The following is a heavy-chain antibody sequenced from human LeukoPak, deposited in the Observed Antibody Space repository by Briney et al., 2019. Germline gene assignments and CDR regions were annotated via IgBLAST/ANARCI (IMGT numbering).Heavy chain of an antibody. Sequence: GRSLRLSCAASGFTFSSYSMHWVRQAPGKGLEYDSVISSDGDNTYYADSVKGRFTISRDNSKNTLYLQMGSLRAEDMAVYYCARAALEYCGGDCLDYWGQGTLVTVPS. J-gene: IGHJ4*02. CDR2: ISSDGDNT. D-gene: IGHD2-21*01. CDR3: ARAALEYCGGDCLDY. V-gene: IGHV3-64*02. CDR1: GFTFSSYS.